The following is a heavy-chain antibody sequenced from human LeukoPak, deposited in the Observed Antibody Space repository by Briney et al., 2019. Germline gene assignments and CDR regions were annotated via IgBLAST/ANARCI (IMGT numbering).Heavy chain of an antibody. D-gene: IGHD6-19*01. CDR1: GFTFSDYY. J-gene: IGHJ4*02. V-gene: IGHV3-11*04. Sequence: RGSLRLSCAASGFTFSDYYMSWIRQAPGKGLEWVSYISSSGSTIYYADSVKGRLTISRDNAKNSLYLQMNSLRAEDTAVYYCARAGYSSGWYDFSSNYYFDYWGQGTLVTVSS. CDR3: ARAGYSSGWYDFSSNYYFDY. CDR2: ISSSGSTI.